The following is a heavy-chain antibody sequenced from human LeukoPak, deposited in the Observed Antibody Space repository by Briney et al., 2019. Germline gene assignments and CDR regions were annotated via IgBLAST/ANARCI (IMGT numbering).Heavy chain of an antibody. Sequence: GESLKISCKGSGYSFTSYWIGWVRQMPGKGLEWMGIIYPGDSDTRYSPSFQGQITISADKSLSTAYLQWSSLKASDTAMYYCARYYYDSSSYYHLFDYWGQGTLVTVSS. CDR3: ARYYYDSSSYYHLFDY. D-gene: IGHD3-22*01. CDR2: IYPGDSDT. CDR1: GYSFTSYW. V-gene: IGHV5-51*01. J-gene: IGHJ4*02.